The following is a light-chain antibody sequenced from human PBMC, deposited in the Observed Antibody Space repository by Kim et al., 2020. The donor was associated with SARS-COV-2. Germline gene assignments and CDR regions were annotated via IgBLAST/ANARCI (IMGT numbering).Light chain of an antibody. CDR2: EVS. CDR3: SSYAGSNNLV. V-gene: IGLV2-8*01. J-gene: IGLJ2*01. Sequence: GQSVTISCTGTSSDVGGYNYVSWYQQHPGKAPKRMIYEVSKRPSGVPDRFSGSKSGSTASLTVSGLQAEDEADYYCSSYAGSNNLVFGGGTKLTVL. CDR1: SSDVGGYNY.